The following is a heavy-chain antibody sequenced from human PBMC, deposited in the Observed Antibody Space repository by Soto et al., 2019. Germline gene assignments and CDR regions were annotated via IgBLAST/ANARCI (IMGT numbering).Heavy chain of an antibody. Sequence: SETLSLTCTVSGGSISSSSYYWGWIRQPPGKGLEWIGSIYYSGSTYYNPSLKSRVTISVDTSKNQFSLKLSSVTAADTAVYYCARHGGGDYPRIQHKRTHYYYGMDVWGQGTTVTVS. J-gene: IGHJ6*02. CDR3: ARHGGGDYPRIQHKRTHYYYGMDV. CDR1: GGSISSSSYY. D-gene: IGHD2-21*02. V-gene: IGHV4-39*01. CDR2: IYYSGST.